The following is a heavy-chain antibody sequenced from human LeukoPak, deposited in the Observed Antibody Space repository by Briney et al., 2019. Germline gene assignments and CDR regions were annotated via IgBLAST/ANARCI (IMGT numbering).Heavy chain of an antibody. D-gene: IGHD3-10*01. J-gene: IGHJ4*02. CDR2: ISGSGGST. Sequence: GRSLRLSCAASGFTFSSYAMSWVRQAPGKGLEWVSAISGSGGSTYYADSVKGRFTISRDGSKNTLYLQMNSLRAEDTAVYYCAKAPMVRGAVFDYWGQGTLVTVSS. CDR3: AKAPMVRGAVFDY. V-gene: IGHV3-23*01. CDR1: GFTFSSYA.